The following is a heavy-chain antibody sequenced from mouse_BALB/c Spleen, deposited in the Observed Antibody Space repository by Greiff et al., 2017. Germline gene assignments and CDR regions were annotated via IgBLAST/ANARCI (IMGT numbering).Heavy chain of an antibody. D-gene: IGHD2-14*01. CDR3: EGYDRYEKYAMDY. J-gene: IGHJ4*01. CDR2: ISSGGST. Sequence: EVMLVESGGGLVKPGGSLKLSCAASGFTFSSYAMPWVRQTPEKRLEWVGSISSGGSTYYPDSVKGRFTISRDNARNILYLQMSSLRAEDTAMYYCEGYDRYEKYAMDYWGQGTSVTVSS. CDR1: GFTFSSYA. V-gene: IGHV5-6-5*01.